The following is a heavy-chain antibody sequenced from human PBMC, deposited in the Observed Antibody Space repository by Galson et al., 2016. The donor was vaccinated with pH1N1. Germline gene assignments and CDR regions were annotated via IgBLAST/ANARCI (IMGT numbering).Heavy chain of an antibody. CDR3: AIPPWPRAVVIDYYFDH. Sequence: SLRLSCAASGLTFSRYGMSWVRQAPGKGLEWVSGFSGSGGSTYYADSVKGRFTISRDNSKNTLYLQMNSLRAEDTARYYCAIPPWPRAVVIDYYFDHWGQGTLVTVSS. V-gene: IGHV3-23*01. CDR1: GLTFSRYG. CDR2: FSGSGGST. D-gene: IGHD6-19*01. J-gene: IGHJ4*02.